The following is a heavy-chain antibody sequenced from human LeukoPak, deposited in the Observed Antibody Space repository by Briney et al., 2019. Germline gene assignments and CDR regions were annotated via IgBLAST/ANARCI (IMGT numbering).Heavy chain of an antibody. CDR3: ARDLYRIVVVPHYFDY. Sequence: GGSLRLSCAASGFTFSTYAMHWVRQAPGKGLEWVAVISYDGSSKYYADSVKGRFTISRDNAKNSLYLQMNSLRAEDTAVYYCARDLYRIVVVPHYFDYWGQGTLVTVSS. CDR1: GFTFSTYA. V-gene: IGHV3-30*04. D-gene: IGHD3-22*01. J-gene: IGHJ4*02. CDR2: ISYDGSSK.